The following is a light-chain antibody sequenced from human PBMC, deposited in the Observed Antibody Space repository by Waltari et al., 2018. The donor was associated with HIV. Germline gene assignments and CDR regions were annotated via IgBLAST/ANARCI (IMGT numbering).Light chain of an antibody. Sequence: QPVVTQEPSLSVAPGGTLTLTCSSATGPVSSGHYANWFQQKPGQPPRPLFDSSNKRHSLSHERFPAPLVGDRAALTLSSVWPEDQADYVCMLFCRSSYRFGGGTKVTVL. CDR3: MLFCRSSYR. CDR2: SSN. V-gene: IGLV7-43*01. CDR1: TGPVSSGHY. J-gene: IGLJ2*01.